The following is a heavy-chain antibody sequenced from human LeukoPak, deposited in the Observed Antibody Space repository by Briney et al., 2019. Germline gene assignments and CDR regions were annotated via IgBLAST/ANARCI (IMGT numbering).Heavy chain of an antibody. J-gene: IGHJ5*02. D-gene: IGHD2-21*02. CDR1: GGSFSGYY. V-gene: IGHV4-34*01. CDR3: ARRFCGGDCYTNWFDH. CDR2: INHTGST. Sequence: SETLSLTCAVYGGSFSGYYWSWIRQPPGKGLKWIGEINHTGSTNYNPSLKSRVTISVDTSKNQFSLKMRSVTAADTAVFYCARRFCGGDCYTNWFDHWGQGTLVTASS.